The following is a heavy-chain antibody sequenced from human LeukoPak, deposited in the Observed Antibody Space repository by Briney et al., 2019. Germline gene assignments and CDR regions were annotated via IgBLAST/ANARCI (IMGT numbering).Heavy chain of an antibody. V-gene: IGHV3-74*01. CDR3: ARDPGGGGAKGHNWFDP. CDR2: IKSDGSST. J-gene: IGHJ5*02. CDR1: GFTFSSYW. D-gene: IGHD2-21*01. Sequence: GGSLRLSCAASGFTFSSYWMHWVRQAPGKGLMWVSRIKSDGSSTSYADSAKGRFTISRDNAKNTLSLQMDSLRAEDTAVYYCARDPGGGGAKGHNWFDPWGQGTLVTVSS.